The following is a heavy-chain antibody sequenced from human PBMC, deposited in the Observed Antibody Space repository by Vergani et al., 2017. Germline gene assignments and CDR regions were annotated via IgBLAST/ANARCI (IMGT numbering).Heavy chain of an antibody. CDR1: GFTFSSYS. V-gene: IGHV3-48*04. J-gene: IGHJ5*02. CDR2: ISSSSSTI. Sequence: EVQLLESGGGLVQPGGSLRLSCAASGFTFSSYSMNWVRQAPGKGLEWVSYISSSSSTIYYADSVKGRFTISRDNAKNSLYLQMNSLRAEDTAVYYCARDPSDHDYGDYWGWFDPWGQGTLVTVSS. CDR3: ARDPSDHDYGDYWGWFDP. D-gene: IGHD4-17*01.